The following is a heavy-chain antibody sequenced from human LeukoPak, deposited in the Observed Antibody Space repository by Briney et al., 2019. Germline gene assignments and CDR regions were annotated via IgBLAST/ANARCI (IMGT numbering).Heavy chain of an antibody. V-gene: IGHV1-18*01. CDR1: GYTFTSYG. D-gene: IGHD3-16*02. CDR3: ARLEAHDYVWGSYRYGLLDY. Sequence: ASVKVSCKASGYTFTSYGISWVRQAPGQGLEWMGWISAYNGNTNYAQKLQGRVTMTRDMSTSTVYMELSSLRSEDTAVYYCARLEAHDYVWGSYRYGLLDYWGQGTLVTVSS. CDR2: ISAYNGNT. J-gene: IGHJ4*02.